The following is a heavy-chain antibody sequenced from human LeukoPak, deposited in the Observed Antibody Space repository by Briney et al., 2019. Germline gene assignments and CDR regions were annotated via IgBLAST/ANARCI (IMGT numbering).Heavy chain of an antibody. V-gene: IGHV4-4*02. D-gene: IGHD3-3*01. J-gene: IGHJ4*02. CDR2: IYHSGST. CDR3: ARSINDFWSGYRDY. Sequence: SETLSLTCAVSGGSISSSNWWSWVRQPPGKGLEWIGEIYHSGSTNYNPSLKSRVTISVDKSKNQFSLKLSSVTAADTAVYYCARSINDFWSGYRDYWGQGTLVTVSS. CDR1: GGSISSSNW.